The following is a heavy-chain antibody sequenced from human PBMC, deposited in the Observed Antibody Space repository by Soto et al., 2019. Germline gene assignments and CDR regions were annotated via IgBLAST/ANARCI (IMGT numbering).Heavy chain of an antibody. CDR3: AKDPNDYDSSAYYVDY. V-gene: IGHV3-23*01. J-gene: IGHJ4*02. CDR1: GFTFSSYA. D-gene: IGHD3-22*01. CDR2: ISDSGDKT. Sequence: SGGSLRLSCAASGFTFSSYAMSWVRQAPGKGLEWVSAISDSGDKTYYADSVKGRFTVSRDNSKNTLYLQMNSLRAEDTAVYFCAKDPNDYDSSAYYVDYWGRGNLVNVPS.